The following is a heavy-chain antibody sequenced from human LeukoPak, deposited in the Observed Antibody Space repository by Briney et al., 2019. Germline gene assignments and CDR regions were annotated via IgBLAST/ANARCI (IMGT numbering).Heavy chain of an antibody. CDR1: GFTFSSYG. D-gene: IGHD3-10*01. Sequence: GRSLRLSCAASGFTFSSYGMHWVRQAPGKGLEWVAVIWYDGSNKYYADSVKGRLTISRDNSKNTLYLQMNSLRAEDTAVYYCARDFGAGYYYMDVWGKGTTVTVSS. CDR2: IWYDGSNK. CDR3: ARDFGAGYYYMDV. V-gene: IGHV3-33*01. J-gene: IGHJ6*03.